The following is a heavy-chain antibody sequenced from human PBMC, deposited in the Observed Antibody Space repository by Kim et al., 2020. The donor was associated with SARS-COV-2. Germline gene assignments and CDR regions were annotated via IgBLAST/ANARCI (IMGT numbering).Heavy chain of an antibody. CDR3: AKGQWLPIDVFDH. Sequence: NYNPSLKRRVSIPVDTSKNQFSLRLTSVTAADTAIYYCAKGQWLPIDVFDHWGQGRVVTVSS. V-gene: IGHV4-59*09. J-gene: IGHJ3*01. D-gene: IGHD6-19*01.